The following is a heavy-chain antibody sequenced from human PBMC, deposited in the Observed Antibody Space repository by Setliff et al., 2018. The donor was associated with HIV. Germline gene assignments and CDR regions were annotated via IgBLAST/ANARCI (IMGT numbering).Heavy chain of an antibody. CDR2: IYHSGST. CDR3: ASAVGSSSWLRALDY. Sequence: SETLSLTCAISGDSISSSNWWYWVRQPPGKGLEWIGEIYHSGSTNYNPSLKSRVTISVDKSKNQFSLKLTSVTAADTAVYYCASAVGSSSWLRALDYWGQGTLVTVSS. J-gene: IGHJ4*02. CDR1: GDSISSSNW. V-gene: IGHV4-4*02. D-gene: IGHD6-13*01.